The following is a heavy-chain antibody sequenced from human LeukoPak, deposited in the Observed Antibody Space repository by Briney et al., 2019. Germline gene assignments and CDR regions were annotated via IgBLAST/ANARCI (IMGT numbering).Heavy chain of an antibody. CDR2: IKTKTDGGTT. Sequence: GGSLRLSCAASGFTFSNAWMSWVRQAPGKGLEWVGRIKTKTDGGTTAFAAPVKGRFTMSRDDSKNTLYLQMNSLKTEDTAMYYCTTGGLWYSGRVFWGQGTLVTVSS. J-gene: IGHJ4*02. D-gene: IGHD3-10*01. CDR1: GFTFSNAW. CDR3: TTGGLWYSGRVF. V-gene: IGHV3-15*01.